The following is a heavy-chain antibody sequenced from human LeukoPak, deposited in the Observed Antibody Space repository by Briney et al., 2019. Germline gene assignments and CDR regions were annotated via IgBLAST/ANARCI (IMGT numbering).Heavy chain of an antibody. CDR1: GYTFTSYA. CDR3: ARERNDCYGSSGCVGDSYMDV. J-gene: IGHJ6*03. V-gene: IGHV7-4-1*02. Sequence: ASVKVSCKASGYTFTSYAMNWVRQAPGQGLEWMGWINTNTGNPTYAQGFTGRFVFSLDTSVSTAYLQISSLMADDTAVYYCARERNDCYGSSGCVGDSYMDVWGKGTTVTVSS. CDR2: INTNTGNP. D-gene: IGHD3-22*01.